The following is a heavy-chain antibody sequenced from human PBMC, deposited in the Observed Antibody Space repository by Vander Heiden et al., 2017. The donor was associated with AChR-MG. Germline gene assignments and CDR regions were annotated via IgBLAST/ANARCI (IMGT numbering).Heavy chain of an antibody. Sequence: QLQLQESGPGLVKPSETLSLTCTVSGGSISNSNYYWGWIRQPPGKGLEWIGTIYYSGSTYYNPSLKSRVTISVDTSKNQFSLKLSSVIATDTAVYYCARLTGVRGVMVGWGKGTTVTVSS. CDR2: IYYSGST. CDR3: ARLTGVRGVMVG. J-gene: IGHJ6*04. V-gene: IGHV4-39*01. D-gene: IGHD3-10*01. CDR1: GGSISNSNYY.